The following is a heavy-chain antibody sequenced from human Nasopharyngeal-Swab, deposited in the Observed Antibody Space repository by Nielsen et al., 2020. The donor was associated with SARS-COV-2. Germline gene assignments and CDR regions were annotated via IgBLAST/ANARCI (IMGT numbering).Heavy chain of an antibody. CDR3: ARDWSAAGTWYYGMDV. D-gene: IGHD6-13*01. Sequence: SQTLSLTCAIPGDSVSSNSAAWNWLRQSPSSGLEWLGRTYYRSKWYNDYAVSVKSRITINPDTSKNQFSLQLNSVTPEDTAVYYCARDWSAAGTWYYGMDVWGQGTTVTVSS. V-gene: IGHV6-1*01. CDR1: GDSVSSNSAA. CDR2: TYYRSKWYN. J-gene: IGHJ6*02.